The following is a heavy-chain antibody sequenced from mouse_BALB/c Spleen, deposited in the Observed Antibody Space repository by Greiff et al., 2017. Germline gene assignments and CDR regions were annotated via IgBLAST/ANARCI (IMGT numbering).Heavy chain of an antibody. CDR3: AREIEGGAMDY. J-gene: IGHJ4*01. Sequence: EVKLVESGGGLVKPGGSLKLSCAASGFTFSSYAMSWVRQTPEKRLEWVASISSGGSTYYPDSVKGRFTISRDNARNLLYLQMSSLRSEDTAMYYCAREIEGGAMDYWGQGTSVTVSS. CDR2: ISSGGST. V-gene: IGHV5-6-5*01. CDR1: GFTFSSYA.